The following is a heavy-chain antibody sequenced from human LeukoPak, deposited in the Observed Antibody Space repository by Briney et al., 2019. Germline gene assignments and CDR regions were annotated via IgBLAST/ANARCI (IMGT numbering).Heavy chain of an antibody. J-gene: IGHJ3*02. D-gene: IGHD5-12*01. CDR1: GYSISSGYY. CDR2: IYHSGST. Sequence: SETLSLTCTVSGYSISSGYYWGWIRQPPGKGLEWIGSIYHSGSTYYNPSLKSRVTISVDTSKNQFSLKLSSVTAADTAVYYCARDKDSGYAEDAFDIWGQGTMVTVSS. V-gene: IGHV4-38-2*02. CDR3: ARDKDSGYAEDAFDI.